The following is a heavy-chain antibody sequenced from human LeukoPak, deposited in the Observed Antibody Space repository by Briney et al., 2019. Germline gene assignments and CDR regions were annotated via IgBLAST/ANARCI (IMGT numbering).Heavy chain of an antibody. J-gene: IGHJ5*02. Sequence: SQTLSVTCAISGDSVSSNSVTWNWVRQSPSRGLEWLGRTYYRSTWYNDYAVSVRGRITVNPDTSKNQFSLHLNSVTPEDTAVYYCARRLTQYDCFDPWGQGILVTVSS. CDR2: TYYRSTWYN. CDR3: ARRLTQYDCFDP. V-gene: IGHV6-1*01. D-gene: IGHD2-2*01. CDR1: GDSVSSNSVT.